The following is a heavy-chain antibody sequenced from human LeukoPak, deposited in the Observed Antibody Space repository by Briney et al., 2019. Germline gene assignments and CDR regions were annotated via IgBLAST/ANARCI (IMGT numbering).Heavy chain of an antibody. CDR2: INHSGST. J-gene: IGHJ6*04. Sequence: PSETLSLTCAVYGVSFSGFYWRWIRPPPGKGLEWIGEINHSGSTNYNPSLKSRVTISVDPSKNQFSLKLRSVAAADTAVYYCARGGGWHYYYYGIDGWGKGTTVTVSS. D-gene: IGHD6-19*01. CDR3: ARGGGWHYYYYGIDG. CDR1: GVSFSGFY. V-gene: IGHV4-34*01.